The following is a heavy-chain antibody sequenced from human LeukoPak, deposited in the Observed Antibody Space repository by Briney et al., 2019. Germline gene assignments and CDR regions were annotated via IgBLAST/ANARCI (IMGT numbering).Heavy chain of an antibody. V-gene: IGHV3-48*04. CDR2: INGNSDTV. J-gene: IGHJ4*01. Sequence: GGSLRLSCAASGFTFRTYGMNWVRQAPGKGLEGISYINGNSDTVHYSNSVEGRFTISRDNAKNSLYLQMNSLRAEDTAMYYCARDTRGESDYWGHGTLVTVSS. D-gene: IGHD2-2*01. CDR1: GFTFRTYG. CDR3: ARDTRGESDY.